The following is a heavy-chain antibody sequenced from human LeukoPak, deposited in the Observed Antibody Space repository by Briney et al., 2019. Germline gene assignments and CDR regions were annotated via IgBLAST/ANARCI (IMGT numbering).Heavy chain of an antibody. D-gene: IGHD6-19*01. V-gene: IGHV1-2*02. CDR1: GYTFTSYY. CDR3: ARSEQFPYYMDV. J-gene: IGHJ6*03. CDR2: IYPNSGGT. Sequence: ASVKVSCKASGYTFTSYYMHWVRQAPGQGLEWMGWIYPNSGGTNYAQKFQGRVTMTRDTSISTAYMSRLRSDDTAVYYCARSEQFPYYMDVWGKGTTVTVSS.